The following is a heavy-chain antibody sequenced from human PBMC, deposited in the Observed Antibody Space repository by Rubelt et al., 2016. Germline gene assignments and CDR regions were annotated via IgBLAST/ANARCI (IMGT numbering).Heavy chain of an antibody. CDR2: IKGDGSWT. J-gene: IGHJ4*02. Sequence: GKGLVWVSRIKGDGSWTSYADSVKGRFTISRDNSKNTLYLQMNSLRAEDTAVYYYARDFRPGYYFDHWGQGTLVTVSS. V-gene: IGHV3-74*01. D-gene: IGHD3-10*01. CDR3: ARDFRPGYYFDH.